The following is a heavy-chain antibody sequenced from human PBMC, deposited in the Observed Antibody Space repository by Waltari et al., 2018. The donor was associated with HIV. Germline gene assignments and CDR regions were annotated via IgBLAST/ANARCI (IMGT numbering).Heavy chain of an antibody. D-gene: IGHD3-10*01. CDR1: GGSITSYS. J-gene: IGHJ3*02. CDR3: ATSPYYSGSGSPSGAFDI. Sequence: QVQLQESGPGLVKPSETLSLTCPVSGGSITSYSWRWTRQPPGKGLEWLGDGDYSGNTNYNVALKSRVTISVDTSKKQFSLRLSSVTAADTALYYCATSPYYSGSGSPSGAFDIWGQGTMVTVSS. V-gene: IGHV4-59*01. CDR2: GDYSGNT.